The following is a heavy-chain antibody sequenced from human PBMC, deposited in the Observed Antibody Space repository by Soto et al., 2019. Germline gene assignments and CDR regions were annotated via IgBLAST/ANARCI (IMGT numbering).Heavy chain of an antibody. J-gene: IGHJ4*02. CDR1: GGSISSGGYS. D-gene: IGHD5-12*01. CDR2: IYHSGST. CDR3: AREGDGYKAFDY. Sequence: PSETLSLTCAVSGGSISSGGYSWSWIRQPPGKGLEWIGYIYHSGSTYYNPSLKSRVTISVDRSKNQFSLKLSSVTAADTAVYYCAREGDGYKAFDYWGQGTLVTVSS. V-gene: IGHV4-30-2*01.